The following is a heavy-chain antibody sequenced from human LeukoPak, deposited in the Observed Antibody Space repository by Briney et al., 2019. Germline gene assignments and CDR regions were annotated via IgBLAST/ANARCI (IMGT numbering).Heavy chain of an antibody. V-gene: IGHV3-7*01. Sequence: GGSLRVSCVGSGFTFGNHWMSWVHQAPGKGLEWVANINQDGSENFYADSLRGRFTISRDNAMKSLFLQIDSLRAEDTAVYYCAKDMGLGSYSRGFDYWGQGTLVTVSS. CDR2: INQDGSEN. CDR1: GFTFGNHW. J-gene: IGHJ4*02. D-gene: IGHD1-26*01. CDR3: AKDMGLGSYSRGFDY.